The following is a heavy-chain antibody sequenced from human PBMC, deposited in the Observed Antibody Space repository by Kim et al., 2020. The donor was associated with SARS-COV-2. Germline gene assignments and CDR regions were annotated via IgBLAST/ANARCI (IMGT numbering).Heavy chain of an antibody. CDR1: GFTFSNAW. CDR3: EGSIPEVYYYYGMDV. D-gene: IGHD3-10*01. Sequence: GGYLRLSCAASGFTFSNAWMSWVRQAPGKGLEWVGRIKSKTDGGTTDYAAPVKGRFTITRDDSKNTLYLQMNSLETEDTAVYYWEGSIPEVYYYYGMDVWGQETTVTGSS. CDR2: IKSKTDGGTT. V-gene: IGHV3-15*01. J-gene: IGHJ6*02.